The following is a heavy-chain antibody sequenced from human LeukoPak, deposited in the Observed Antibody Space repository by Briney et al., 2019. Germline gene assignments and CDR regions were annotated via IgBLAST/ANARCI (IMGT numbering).Heavy chain of an antibody. CDR2: IYYGGST. V-gene: IGHV4-39*01. D-gene: IGHD3-10*01. CDR3: ASPPMVRGIMHYFNYGMDV. J-gene: IGHJ6*02. Sequence: SETLSLTCTVSGDSVSSSRYYWGWVRQPPGKGLEWIGSIYYGGSTYYNPSLKSRVIISVDTSKNHFSLKLIAVTAADTAVYYCASPPMVRGIMHYFNYGMDVWGQGTTVTVFS. CDR1: GDSVSSSRYY.